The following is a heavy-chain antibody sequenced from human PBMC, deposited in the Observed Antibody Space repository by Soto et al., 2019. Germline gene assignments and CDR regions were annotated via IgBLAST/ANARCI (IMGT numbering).Heavy chain of an antibody. Sequence: VQLVQSGAEVKKPGASEKVSCKASGDTFTSYGISWVRQAPGQGLEWMGWISAYNGNTNYAQKLQGRVTMTTDTSTSTAYMELRSLRSDDTAVYYCARDRYGGADVNYYYYGMDVWGQGTTVTVSS. CDR3: ARDRYGGADVNYYYYGMDV. D-gene: IGHD3-10*01. CDR2: ISAYNGNT. J-gene: IGHJ6*02. CDR1: GDTFTSYG. V-gene: IGHV1-18*01.